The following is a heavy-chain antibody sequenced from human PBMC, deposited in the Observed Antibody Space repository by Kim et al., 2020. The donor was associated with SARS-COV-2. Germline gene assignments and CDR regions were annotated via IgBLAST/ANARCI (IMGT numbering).Heavy chain of an antibody. CDR3: AKSFSGSYFGYDY. V-gene: IGHV3-30*18. CDR2: ISYDGNHK. CDR1: GFTFNTYG. Sequence: GGSLRLSCAASGFTFNTYGMHWVRQAPGKGLEWVAVISYDGNHKYYADSVKGRFTISRDNSKNTLYLQMNSLRIEDTAVYYCAKSFSGSYFGYDYWGQGTLVTVSS. D-gene: IGHD1-26*01. J-gene: IGHJ4*02.